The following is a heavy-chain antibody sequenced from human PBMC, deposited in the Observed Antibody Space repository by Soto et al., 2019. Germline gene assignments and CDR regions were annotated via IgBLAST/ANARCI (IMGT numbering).Heavy chain of an antibody. V-gene: IGHV3-23*01. Sequence: WGSLRLSCAASGFTFISYAIIFFRHSAFKWLEWVSAISGSGGSTYYADSVKGRFTISRDNSKNTLYLQMNSLRAEDTAVYYCAKDLYYDSSGYYNPPFDYWGQGTLVTVSS. CDR2: ISGSGGST. CDR1: GFTFISYA. CDR3: AKDLYYDSSGYYNPPFDY. D-gene: IGHD3-22*01. J-gene: IGHJ4*02.